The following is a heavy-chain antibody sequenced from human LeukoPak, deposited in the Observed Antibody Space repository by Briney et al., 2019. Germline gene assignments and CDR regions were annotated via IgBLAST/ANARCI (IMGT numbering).Heavy chain of an antibody. CDR2: ISSRGRTI. D-gene: IGHD5-24*01. CDR3: ARDSGGHNYALDGFDS. Sequence: PGGSLRLSCAASGFTFSTSEMNWVRQAPGKGLEWISYISSRGRTIFYADSVKGRFIISRDNAKNSLYLQMNSLRAEDTAVYYCARDSGGHNYALDGFDSWGQGTMVTVSS. J-gene: IGHJ3*02. CDR1: GFTFSTSE. V-gene: IGHV3-48*03.